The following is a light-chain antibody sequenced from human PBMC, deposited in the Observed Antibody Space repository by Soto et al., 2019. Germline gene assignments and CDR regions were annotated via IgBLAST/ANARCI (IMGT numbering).Light chain of an antibody. Sequence: DIQMTQSPSTLSASVGDRVTITCRASQTISSWLAWYQQKPGKAPNLLIYDASTLERGVPSRFSGTGSGTEFTLTIDRLQPDDFATYYCQQSYSTPITFGQGTRLEIK. V-gene: IGKV1-5*01. CDR3: QQSYSTPIT. CDR2: DAS. J-gene: IGKJ5*01. CDR1: QTISSW.